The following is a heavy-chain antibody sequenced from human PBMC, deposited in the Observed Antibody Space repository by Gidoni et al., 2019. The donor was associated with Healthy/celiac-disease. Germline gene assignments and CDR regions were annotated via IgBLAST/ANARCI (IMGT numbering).Heavy chain of an antibody. V-gene: IGHV4-30-4*01. D-gene: IGHD2-21*02. J-gene: IGHJ4*02. CDR2: IYYSGST. Sequence: QVQLQESGPGLVKPSQTLSLTCTVSGGSISSGDYYWSWIRQPPGKGLGWIGYIYYSGSTYYNPSLKSRVTISVDTSKNQFSLKLSSVTAADTAVYYCARVGVVTAIPFDYWGQGTLVTVSS. CDR3: ARVGVVTAIPFDY. CDR1: GGSISSGDYY.